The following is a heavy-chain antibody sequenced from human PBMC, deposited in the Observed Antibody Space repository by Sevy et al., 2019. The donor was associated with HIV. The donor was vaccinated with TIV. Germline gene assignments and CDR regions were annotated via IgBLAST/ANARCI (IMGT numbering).Heavy chain of an antibody. Sequence: GGSLRLSCAASAFTFSSYAMHWDRQAPGKGLEWVAVISYDGNDKDYADSVKGRFTISRDNSKNTLYLQMNSLRIEDTAVYYCARAQGVLLWFGEFPLWGPGTLVTVSS. CDR2: ISYDGNDK. J-gene: IGHJ4*02. CDR3: ARAQGVLLWFGEFPL. V-gene: IGHV3-30*04. CDR1: AFTFSSYA. D-gene: IGHD3-10*01.